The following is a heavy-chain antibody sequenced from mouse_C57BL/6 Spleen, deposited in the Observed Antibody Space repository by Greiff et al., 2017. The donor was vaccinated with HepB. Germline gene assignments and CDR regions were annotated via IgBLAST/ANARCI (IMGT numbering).Heavy chain of an antibody. CDR1: GFTFSSYA. Sequence: EVKLVESGGGLVKPGGSLKLSCAASGFTFSSYAMSWVRQTPEKRLEWVATISDGGSYTYYPDNVKGRFTISRDNAKNNLYLQMSHLKSEDTAMYYCARGGGLRYAMDYWGQGTSVTVSS. V-gene: IGHV5-4*03. J-gene: IGHJ4*01. CDR2: ISDGGSYT. D-gene: IGHD2-2*01. CDR3: ARGGGLRYAMDY.